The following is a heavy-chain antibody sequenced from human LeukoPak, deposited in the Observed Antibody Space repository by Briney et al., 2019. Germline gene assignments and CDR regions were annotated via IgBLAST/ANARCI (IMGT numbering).Heavy chain of an antibody. D-gene: IGHD1-1*01. V-gene: IGHV3-23*01. CDR2: MSGSGYYT. J-gene: IGHJ1*01. CDR1: GFAFSNFA. CDR3: AKPVDGASVQRYFQH. Sequence: SGGSLRLSCAASGFAFSNFAMSWVRQAPGKGLEWVSAMSGSGYYTYYVESVKGRFTISRDNSKNTLYLHMNSLRADDTAVYYCAKPVDGASVQRYFQHWGQGTLVTVSS.